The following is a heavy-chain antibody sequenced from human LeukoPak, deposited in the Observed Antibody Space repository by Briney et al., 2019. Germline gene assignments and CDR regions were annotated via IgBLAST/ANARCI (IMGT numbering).Heavy chain of an antibody. CDR3: ARGQADIVATMKY. D-gene: IGHD5-12*01. CDR1: GGSISNYF. J-gene: IGHJ4*02. Sequence: SETLSLTCTVSGGSISNYFWNWIRQPPGKGLEWIGFIHYSGSTNYNPSLKSRVAISVGTSNNQFSLKLSSVTAADAAVYFCARGQADIVATMKYWGQGTLVTVSS. CDR2: IHYSGST. V-gene: IGHV4-59*01.